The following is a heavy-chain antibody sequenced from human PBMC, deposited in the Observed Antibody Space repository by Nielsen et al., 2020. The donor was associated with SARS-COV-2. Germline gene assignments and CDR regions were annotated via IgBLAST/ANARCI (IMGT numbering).Heavy chain of an antibody. V-gene: IGHV1-2*02. CDR3: ARLWGFTVANTMGRDATVDS. Sequence: ASVKVSCKASGYTFTSYYIHWVRQAPGQGLEWMGRINPNSGGTIYAQNFQGRVTLTRDTSISTAYMELSGLTSDDTAVFYCARLWGFTVANTMGRDATVDSWGQGTLVTVSS. D-gene: IGHD5-12*01. J-gene: IGHJ4*02. CDR1: GYTFTSYY. CDR2: INPNSGGT.